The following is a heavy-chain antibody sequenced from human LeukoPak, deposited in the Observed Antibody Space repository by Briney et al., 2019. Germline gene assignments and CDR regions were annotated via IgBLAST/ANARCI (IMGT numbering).Heavy chain of an antibody. D-gene: IGHD5-12*01. CDR3: ARLSGYDKNYYYYYGMDV. Sequence: SETLSLTCTVSGGSISSYYWSWIRQPPGKGLEWIGYIYYSGSTNYNPSLKSRVTISVDTSKNQFSLKLSSVTAAGTAVYYCARLSGYDKNYYYYYGMDVWGQGTTATVSS. CDR2: IYYSGST. J-gene: IGHJ6*02. V-gene: IGHV4-59*08. CDR1: GGSISSYY.